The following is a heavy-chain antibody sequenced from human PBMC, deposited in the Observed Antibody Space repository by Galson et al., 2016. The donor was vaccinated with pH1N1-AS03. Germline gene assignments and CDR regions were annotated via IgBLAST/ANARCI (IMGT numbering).Heavy chain of an antibody. CDR3: ARGQGYNSGYFDTDY. J-gene: IGHJ4*02. CDR2: IWHDGSEK. D-gene: IGHD3-22*01. CDR1: GFTFSSYG. Sequence: SLRLSCAASGFTFSSYGMHWVRQTPGKGLEWVAVIWHDGSEKYYADSVKGRFTISRDNSKNTLYLQMNSLRAEDTAVYYCARGQGYNSGYFDTDYWGRGTLVTVSS. V-gene: IGHV3-33*01.